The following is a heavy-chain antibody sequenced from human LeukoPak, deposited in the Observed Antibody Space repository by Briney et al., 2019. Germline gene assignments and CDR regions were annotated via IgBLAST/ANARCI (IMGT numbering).Heavy chain of an antibody. D-gene: IGHD6-19*01. CDR2: INSNGDIT. Sequence: SGGSLRLSCSASGFPFSSFAMHWVRQAPGKGLEYVSAINSNGDITDYADSVKGRFTISRDSYKNTLYLYMSSLRAEDTAVYYCVKSPHASSSYFDYWGQGTLVTVSS. V-gene: IGHV3-64D*09. CDR3: VKSPHASSSYFDY. CDR1: GFPFSSFA. J-gene: IGHJ4*02.